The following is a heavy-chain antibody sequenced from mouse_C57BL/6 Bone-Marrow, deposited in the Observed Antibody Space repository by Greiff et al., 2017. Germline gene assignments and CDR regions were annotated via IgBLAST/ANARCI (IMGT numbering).Heavy chain of an antibody. D-gene: IGHD1-1*01. Sequence: EVKLQESGPELVKPGASVKISCKASGYSFTGYYMHWVKQSHGNILDWIGYIYPYNGVSSYNQKFKGKATLTVDKSSSTAYMELRSLTSEDSAVYYCARGHYYGSSQGYFDYWGQGTTLTVSS. CDR3: ARGHYYGSSQGYFDY. J-gene: IGHJ2*01. CDR2: IYPYNGVS. CDR1: GYSFTGYY. V-gene: IGHV1-31*01.